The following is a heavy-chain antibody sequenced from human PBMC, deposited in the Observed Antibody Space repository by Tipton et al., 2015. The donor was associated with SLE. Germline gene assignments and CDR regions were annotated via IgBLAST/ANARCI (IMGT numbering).Heavy chain of an antibody. J-gene: IGHJ1*01. CDR1: GFSFSEKG. Sequence: SLRLSCAASGFSFSEKGMHWVRQAPGKGLEWVAVIWHDGSNEYYGDYVKGRFTISRDNSRNTLYLQMNSLRAEDTALYYCAKSWAGYTSRDYFQYWGQGTLVTVSS. D-gene: IGHD3/OR15-3a*01. CDR2: IWHDGSNE. V-gene: IGHV3-30*18. CDR3: AKSWAGYTSRDYFQY.